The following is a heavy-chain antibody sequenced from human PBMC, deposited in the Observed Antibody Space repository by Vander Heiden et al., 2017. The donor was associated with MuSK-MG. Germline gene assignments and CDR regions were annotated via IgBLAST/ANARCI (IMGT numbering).Heavy chain of an antibody. Sequence: QVQLVPSGGGGVQPGRSLRLSCAPSGLPFSIYGILLARQAPGKGLEWVAVIWYDGSNKYYADSVKGRFTISRDNSKNTLYLQMNSLRAEDTAVYYCARDPGIAVAGTGYFDYWGQGTLVNVSS. V-gene: IGHV3-33*01. CDR2: IWYDGSNK. CDR3: ARDPGIAVAGTGYFDY. CDR1: GLPFSIYG. D-gene: IGHD6-19*01. J-gene: IGHJ4*02.